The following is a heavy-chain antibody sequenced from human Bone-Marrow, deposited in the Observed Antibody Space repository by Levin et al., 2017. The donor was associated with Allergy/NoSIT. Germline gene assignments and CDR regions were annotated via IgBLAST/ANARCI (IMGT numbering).Heavy chain of an antibody. CDR3: ARVFGDLQF. Sequence: ASVKVSCKASGYTFSSYGISWVRQAPGQGLEWMGWISTQNGKTNYIEKLQDRVTMTIDASLSTAYMELRSLRSDDTAVYYCARVFGDLQFWGQGTLITVSS. J-gene: IGHJ4*02. V-gene: IGHV1-18*01. CDR1: GYTFSSYG. CDR2: ISTQNGKT. D-gene: IGHD3-10*02.